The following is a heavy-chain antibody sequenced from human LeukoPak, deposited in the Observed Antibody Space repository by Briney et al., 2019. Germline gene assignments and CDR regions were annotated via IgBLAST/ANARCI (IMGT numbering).Heavy chain of an antibody. Sequence: ASVKVSCKASGYTFTSYYMHWVRQAPGQGLEWMGIINPSGGSTSYAQKFQGRVTMTRDTSTSTVYIGLSSLRSEDTAVYYCARSQYCGGDCYSAFDYWGQGTLVTVSS. CDR3: ARSQYCGGDCYSAFDY. CDR1: GYTFTSYY. D-gene: IGHD2-21*02. CDR2: INPSGGST. J-gene: IGHJ4*02. V-gene: IGHV1-46*01.